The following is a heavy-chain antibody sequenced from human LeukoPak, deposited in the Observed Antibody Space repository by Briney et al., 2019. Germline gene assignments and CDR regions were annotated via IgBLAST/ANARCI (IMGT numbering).Heavy chain of an antibody. CDR1: GYTFTGYY. Sequence: ASVKVSCKASGYTFTGYYMHWVRQAPGQGLEWMGWINPNSGGTNYAQKFQGRVTMTRETSISTAYMELSRLRSDDTAVYYCARALVGATPGWFDPWGQGTLVTVSS. J-gene: IGHJ5*02. CDR2: INPNSGGT. CDR3: ARALVGATPGWFDP. V-gene: IGHV1-2*02. D-gene: IGHD1-26*01.